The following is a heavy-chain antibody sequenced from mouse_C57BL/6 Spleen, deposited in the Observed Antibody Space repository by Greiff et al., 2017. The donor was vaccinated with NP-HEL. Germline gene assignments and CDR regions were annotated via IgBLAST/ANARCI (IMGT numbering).Heavy chain of an antibody. CDR3: AREPIYGNYAGFDY. CDR2: INPNNGGT. J-gene: IGHJ2*01. CDR1: GYTFTDYN. Sequence: VQLQQSGPELVKPGASVKMSCKASGYTFTDYNMHWVKQSHGKSLEWIGYINPNNGGTSYNQKFKGKATLTVNKSSSTAYMELRSLTSEDSAVYYCAREPIYGNYAGFDYWGQGTTLTVSS. D-gene: IGHD2-1*01. V-gene: IGHV1-22*01.